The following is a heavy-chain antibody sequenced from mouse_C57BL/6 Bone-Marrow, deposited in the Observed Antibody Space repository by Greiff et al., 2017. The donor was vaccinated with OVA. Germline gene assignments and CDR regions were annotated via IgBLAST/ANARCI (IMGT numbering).Heavy chain of an antibody. Sequence: VQLQESGPGLVKPSQSLFLTCSITGFPITSGYYWIWIRQSPGKPLEWMGYITHSGETFYNPSLQSPISITRETSKNQFFLQLNSVTTEDTAMYYCAGGYGNFCFAYWGQGTLVTVSA. D-gene: IGHD2-1*01. J-gene: IGHJ3*01. CDR3: AGGYGNFCFAY. CDR1: GFPITSGYY. V-gene: IGHV12-3*01. CDR2: ITHSGET.